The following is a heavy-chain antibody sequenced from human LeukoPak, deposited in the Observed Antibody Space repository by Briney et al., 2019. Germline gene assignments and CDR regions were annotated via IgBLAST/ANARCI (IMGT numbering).Heavy chain of an antibody. V-gene: IGHV3-30*04. J-gene: IGHJ4*02. CDR1: GFTFSSYA. CDR2: ISYDGSNK. CDR3: ARGIVVVVAANDLIDY. Sequence: GGSLRLSCAASGFTFSSYAMRWVRQAPGKGLEWVAVISYDGSNKYYADSVKGRFTISRDNSKNTLYLQMNSLRAEDTAVYYCARGIVVVVAANDLIDYWGQGTLVTVSS. D-gene: IGHD2-15*01.